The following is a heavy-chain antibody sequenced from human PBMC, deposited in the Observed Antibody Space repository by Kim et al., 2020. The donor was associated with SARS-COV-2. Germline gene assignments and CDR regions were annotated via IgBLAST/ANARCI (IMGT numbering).Heavy chain of an antibody. Sequence: GESLKISCKGSGYSFTSYWIGWVRQMPGKGLEWMGIIYPGDSDTRYIPSFQGQVTISADKSISTAYLQWSSLKASDTAMYYCARHKWIGELFGSNWFDPWGQGTLVTVSS. V-gene: IGHV5-51*01. J-gene: IGHJ5*02. CDR2: IYPGDSDT. CDR1: GYSFTSYW. D-gene: IGHD3-10*01. CDR3: ARHKWIGELFGSNWFDP.